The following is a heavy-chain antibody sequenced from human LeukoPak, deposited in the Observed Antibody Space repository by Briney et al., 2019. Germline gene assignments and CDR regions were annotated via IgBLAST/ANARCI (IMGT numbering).Heavy chain of an antibody. CDR3: ARQGYSYGQYYFDY. V-gene: IGHV4-38-2*02. Sequence: PSETLSLTCTVSGYSISSGYYWGWVRQPPGKGLEWIGSIYHSGSTYYNPSLKSRVTISVDTSKNQFSLKLSSVTAADTAVYYCARQGYSYGQYYFDYWGQGTLVTVSS. CDR2: IYHSGST. J-gene: IGHJ4*02. CDR1: GYSISSGYY. D-gene: IGHD5-18*01.